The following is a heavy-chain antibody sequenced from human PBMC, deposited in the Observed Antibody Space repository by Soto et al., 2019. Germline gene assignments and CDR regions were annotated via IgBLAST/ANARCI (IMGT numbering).Heavy chain of an antibody. CDR2: IHHSGST. CDR3: ASNGYDYPNWFDP. Sequence: QVQLQESGPGLVKPSETLSLTCTVSGGSISSYYWSWIRQPPGKGLEWIGYIHHSGSTNYNPSLKSRVTRSLDTSKNQFSLKLNSVTAADTAVYYCASNGYDYPNWFDPWGQGTLVTVSS. J-gene: IGHJ5*02. V-gene: IGHV4-59*01. D-gene: IGHD3-22*01. CDR1: GGSISSYY.